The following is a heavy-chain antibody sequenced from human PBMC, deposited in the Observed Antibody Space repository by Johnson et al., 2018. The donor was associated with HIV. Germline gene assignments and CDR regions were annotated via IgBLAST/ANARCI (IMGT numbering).Heavy chain of an antibody. CDR2: ISWNSDTI. Sequence: VQLVESGGGLVQPGGSLRLSCAASGFTFSSYWMHWVRQAPGKGLEWVSGISWNSDTIGYADSVKGRFTISRDNAKNSLYLQMNSLRAEDTAVYYCARASHSSGWYGRLGDAFDIWGQGTMVTVSS. D-gene: IGHD6-19*01. CDR3: ARASHSSGWYGRLGDAFDI. CDR1: GFTFSSYW. J-gene: IGHJ3*02. V-gene: IGHV3-74*02.